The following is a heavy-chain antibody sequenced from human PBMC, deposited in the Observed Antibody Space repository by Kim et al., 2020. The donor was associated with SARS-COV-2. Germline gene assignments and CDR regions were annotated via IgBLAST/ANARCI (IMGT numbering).Heavy chain of an antibody. D-gene: IGHD5-18*01. J-gene: IGHJ4*02. CDR3: ARDLLETTMDLDY. V-gene: IGHV3-74*01. CDR2: IKADGSYT. CDR1: GFTFSSYW. Sequence: GGSLRLSCAASGFTFSSYWMHWVRQAPGKGLAWVAGIKADGSYTTYADSERGRFTISRDNAKNTVYLQMNSLRAEDTAVYYCARDLLETTMDLDYWGQGTLVTVSS.